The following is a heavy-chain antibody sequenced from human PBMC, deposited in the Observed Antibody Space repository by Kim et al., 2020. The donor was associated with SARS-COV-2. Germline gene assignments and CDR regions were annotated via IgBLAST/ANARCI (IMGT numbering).Heavy chain of an antibody. CDR2: ISAYNGNT. D-gene: IGHD3-10*01. CDR1: GYTFTSYG. V-gene: IGHV1-18*04. J-gene: IGHJ6*02. CDR3: ARQHGSGSYPYYYYGMDV. Sequence: ASVKVSCKASGYTFTSYGISWVRQAPGQGLEWMGWISAYNGNTNYAQKLQGRVTMTTDTSTSTAYMELRSLRSDDTAVYYCARQHGSGSYPYYYYGMDVWGQGTTVTVSS.